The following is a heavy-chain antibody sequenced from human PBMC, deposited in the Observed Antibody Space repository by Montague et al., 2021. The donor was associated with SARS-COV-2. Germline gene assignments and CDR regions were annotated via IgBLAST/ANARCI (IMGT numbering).Heavy chain of an antibody. V-gene: IGHV4-4*02. Sequence: SETLSLTCAVSGGSISSSHWWSWVRQPPGKGLEWIGDIYHSGSTNYTPSLKSRVTISVDTTKNQFSLQLSSVTAADTAVYYCAREFRTYGYGGQYWYFDLWGRGTLVTVSS. J-gene: IGHJ2*01. CDR3: AREFRTYGYGGQYWYFDL. CDR1: GGSISSSHW. D-gene: IGHD3-10*01. CDR2: IYHSGST.